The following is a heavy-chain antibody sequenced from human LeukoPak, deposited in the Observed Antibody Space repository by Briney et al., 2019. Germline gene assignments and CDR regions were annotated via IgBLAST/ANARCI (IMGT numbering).Heavy chain of an antibody. D-gene: IGHD1-26*01. CDR3: ARVPFVVVGVTGNWFDS. CDR1: GYTFTNYA. J-gene: IGHJ5*01. V-gene: IGHV7-4-1*02. Sequence: ASVKVSCKASGYTFTNYAMNWVRQAPGQGLEWMGSINTYSGNPTYAQGFTGRFVFSLDTSVSTAYLQISRLKAEDTAVYYCARVPFVVVGVTGNWFDSWGQGTLVTVSS. CDR2: INTYSGNP.